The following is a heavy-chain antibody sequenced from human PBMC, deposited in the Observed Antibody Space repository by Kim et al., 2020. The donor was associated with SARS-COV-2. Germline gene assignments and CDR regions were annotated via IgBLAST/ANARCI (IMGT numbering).Heavy chain of an antibody. D-gene: IGHD6-13*01. CDR3: GTAQYSSSWYGDAFDI. Sequence: GGSLRLSCAASGFTFSSYGMHWVRQAPGKGLEWVAVIWYDGSNKYYADSVKGRFTISRDNSKNTLYLQMNSLRAEDTAVYYCGTAQYSSSWYGDAFDIWGQGTMVTVSS. CDR2: IWYDGSNK. CDR1: GFTFSSYG. V-gene: IGHV3-33*01. J-gene: IGHJ3*02.